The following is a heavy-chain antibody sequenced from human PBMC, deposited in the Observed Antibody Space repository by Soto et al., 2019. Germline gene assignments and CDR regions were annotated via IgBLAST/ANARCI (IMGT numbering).Heavy chain of an antibody. CDR2: IYHSGST. CDR3: ARDITRQNYYYYYYGMDV. J-gene: IGHJ6*02. D-gene: IGHD1-7*01. V-gene: IGHV4-4*02. Sequence: PSETLSLTWAVSGGSISSSNWWSWVRQPPGKGLEWIGEIYHSGSTNYNPSLKSRVTISVDKSKNQFSLKLSSVTAADTAVYYCARDITRQNYYYYYYGMDVWGQGTTVTVSS. CDR1: GGSISSSNW.